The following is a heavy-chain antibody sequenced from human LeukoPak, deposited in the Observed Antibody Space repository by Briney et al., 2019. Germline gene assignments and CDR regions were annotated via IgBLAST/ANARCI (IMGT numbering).Heavy chain of an antibody. CDR3: ARRVVVAATRGYYYYYMDV. V-gene: IGHV3-21*01. CDR1: GFTFSSYS. CDR2: ISSSSSYI. Sequence: PGGSLRLSCAASGFTFSSYSMNWVRQAPGKGLEWVSSISSSSSYIYYADSVKGRFTISRDNAKNSLYLQMNSLRAEDAAVYYCARRVVVAATRGYYYYYMDVWGKGTTVTVSS. D-gene: IGHD2-15*01. J-gene: IGHJ6*03.